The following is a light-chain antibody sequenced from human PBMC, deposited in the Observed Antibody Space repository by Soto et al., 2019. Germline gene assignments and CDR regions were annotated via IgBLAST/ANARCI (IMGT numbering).Light chain of an antibody. J-gene: IGLJ2*01. CDR1: SSDVGSHNF. Sequence: QSALTQPASVSGSPGQSITIYCTGTSSDVGSHNFVSWYQQRPGKAPKLMIFEVTKRPSGVSSRFSASKSGNTASLTISGVQAEDEADYYCCSYAGTTTWVFGGGTKLTVL. V-gene: IGLV2-23*02. CDR3: CSYAGTTTWV. CDR2: EVT.